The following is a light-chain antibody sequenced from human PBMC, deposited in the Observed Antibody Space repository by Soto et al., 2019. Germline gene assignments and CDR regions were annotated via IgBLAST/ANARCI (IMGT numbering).Light chain of an antibody. CDR2: EAS. V-gene: IGKV1-33*01. CDR1: QAIGNY. Sequence: DIQMTQSPSSLSASVGDRVTITCQASQAIGNYLTWYQQKPGKAPKLLIYEASNLETRVPSRFSGSGSRTDFTFTINSLQPEDIATYYCQRYDALPFTFGGGTKVEI. CDR3: QRYDALPFT. J-gene: IGKJ4*01.